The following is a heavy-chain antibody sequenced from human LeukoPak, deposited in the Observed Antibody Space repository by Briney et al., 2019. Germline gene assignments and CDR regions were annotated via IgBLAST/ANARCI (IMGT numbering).Heavy chain of an antibody. CDR2: IYYSGST. CDR3: ARDVLAAPGTFDY. Sequence: PSETLSLTCTVSGGSISSYYWSWIRQPPGKGLEWIGYIYYSGSTNYNPSLKSRVTISVKTSKNQFSLKLRSVTAADTAVYYCARDVLAAPGTFDYWGQGALVTVSS. D-gene: IGHD6-13*01. CDR1: GGSISSYY. V-gene: IGHV4-59*01. J-gene: IGHJ4*02.